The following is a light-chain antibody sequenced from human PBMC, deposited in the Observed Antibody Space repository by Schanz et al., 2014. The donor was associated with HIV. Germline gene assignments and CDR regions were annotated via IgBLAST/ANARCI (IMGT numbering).Light chain of an antibody. J-gene: IGKJ3*01. Sequence: ETVLTQSPGTLSLFPGERAALSCRASQTITSNSLAWYQQKRGQAPRLLIYGASTRATGIPDRFSGSASGTDFTLTISRLEPEDFAVYYCQQDGSSFGPGTKVEIK. CDR2: GAS. CDR1: QTITSNS. CDR3: QQDGSS. V-gene: IGKV3-20*01.